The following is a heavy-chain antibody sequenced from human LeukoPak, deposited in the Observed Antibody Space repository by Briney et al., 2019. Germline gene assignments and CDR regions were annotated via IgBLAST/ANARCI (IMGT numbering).Heavy chain of an antibody. D-gene: IGHD3-22*01. CDR2: ISGSGGST. CDR1: GFTFSSYA. CDR3: AKGSGDSTGYYYDYYYYYMDV. V-gene: IGHV3-23*01. Sequence: GGSLRLSCAASGFTFSSYAMSWVRQAPGKGLEWVSAISGSGGSTYYADSVKGRFTISRDNSKNTLYLQMNSLRAEDTAVYYCAKGSGDSTGYYYDYYYYYMDVWGKGTTVTVSS. J-gene: IGHJ6*03.